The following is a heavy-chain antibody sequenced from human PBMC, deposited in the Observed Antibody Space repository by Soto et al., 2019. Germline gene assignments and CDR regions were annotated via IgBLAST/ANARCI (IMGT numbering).Heavy chain of an antibody. Sequence: QVHLVQSGAEVKKPGASVKVSCKASGYSFTDYYMHWVRQAPGQGLEWMGWINTKTGGTNYAQGVQGRVIMTGDTSINTAYMELSRLRSDETAVYYCARVGPTGWFDPWGQGTVVTVSS. CDR3: ARVGPTGWFDP. J-gene: IGHJ5*02. V-gene: IGHV1-2*02. CDR2: INTKTGGT. CDR1: GYSFTDYY.